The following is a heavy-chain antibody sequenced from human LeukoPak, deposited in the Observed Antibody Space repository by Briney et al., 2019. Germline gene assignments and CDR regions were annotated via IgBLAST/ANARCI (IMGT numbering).Heavy chain of an antibody. V-gene: IGHV3-64*02. D-gene: IGHD3-3*01. CDR3: ARGGYYAASDI. J-gene: IGHJ4*02. CDR2: IVSNGGNT. Sequence: GGSLRLSCAASGLTFSSHAMHWVRQAPGKGLEYVSAIVSNGGNTYYADSVRGRFTISRGNSEDTVYLQMGSLRPEDTAVYYCARGGYYAASDIWGQGALVTVSS. CDR1: GLTFSSHA.